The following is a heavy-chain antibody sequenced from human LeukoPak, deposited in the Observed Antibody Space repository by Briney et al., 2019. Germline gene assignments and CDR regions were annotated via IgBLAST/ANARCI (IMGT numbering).Heavy chain of an antibody. J-gene: IGHJ3*02. V-gene: IGHV4-34*01. CDR2: INRSGST. Sequence: PSETLSLTCAVYGGSFSGYYWSWIRQPPGKGLEWIGEINRSGSTNYNPSLKSRVTISVDTSKNQFSLKLSSVTAADTAVYYCASARIGYCSSTSCSPDAFDIWGQGTMVTVSS. CDR3: ASARIGYCSSTSCSPDAFDI. CDR1: GGSFSGYY. D-gene: IGHD2-2*01.